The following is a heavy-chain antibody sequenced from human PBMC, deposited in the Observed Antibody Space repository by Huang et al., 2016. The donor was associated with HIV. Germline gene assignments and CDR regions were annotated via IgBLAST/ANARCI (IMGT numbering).Heavy chain of an antibody. CDR1: GYTFSNYE. J-gene: IGHJ4*02. Sequence: QVQLVQSGAEVKKPGASVKVSCKASGYTFSNYEINWVRPAPGQGLGWMGWMNPNSGNTGYARKCQGRVTMTRSTSISTAYMELSRLRFEDTAVYYCATLPPVNYGRSGGRVRDYWGQGSLVTVSS. CDR3: ATLPPVNYGRSGGRVRDY. D-gene: IGHD2-15*01. V-gene: IGHV1-8*01. CDR2: MNPNSGNT.